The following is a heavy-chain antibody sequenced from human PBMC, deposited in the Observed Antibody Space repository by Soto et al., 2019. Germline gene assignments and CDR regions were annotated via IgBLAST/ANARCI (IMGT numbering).Heavy chain of an antibody. D-gene: IGHD6-6*01. CDR1: GYSFASYW. J-gene: IGHJ4*02. V-gene: IGHV5-51*01. CDR3: ARHPGSSWSEGNYFDY. Sequence: PGESLKISCKGSGYSFASYWIGWVRQMRGKGLEWMGIIYPGDSDTRYSPSFQGQVTISADKSISTAYLQWSSLKASDTAMYYCARHPGSSWSEGNYFDYWGQGTLVTVSS. CDR2: IYPGDSDT.